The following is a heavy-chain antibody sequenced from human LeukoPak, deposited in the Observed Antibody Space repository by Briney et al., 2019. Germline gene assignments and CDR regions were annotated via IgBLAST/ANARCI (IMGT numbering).Heavy chain of an antibody. V-gene: IGHV3-30*18. J-gene: IGHJ4*02. CDR1: GFTFSSYG. CDR3: AKDRWGYYGSGSYFDY. CDR2: ISYDGSNK. D-gene: IGHD3-10*01. Sequence: PGGSLRLSCAASGFTFSSYGMHWVRQAPGKGLEWVAVISYDGSNKYYADSVKGRFTISRDNSKNTLYLQMNSRRAEDTAVYYCAKDRWGYYGSGSYFDYWGQGTLVTVSS.